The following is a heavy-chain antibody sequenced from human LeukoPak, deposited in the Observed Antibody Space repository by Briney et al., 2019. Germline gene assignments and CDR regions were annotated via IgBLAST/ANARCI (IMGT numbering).Heavy chain of an antibody. J-gene: IGHJ6*02. CDR3: ARDYGGIFYGMDV. V-gene: IGHV1-2*02. D-gene: IGHD2/OR15-2a*01. Sequence: ASVKVSCKASGYTFTGYYMHWVRQAPGQGVEWMGWINPNSGGTNYAQKFQGRVTMTRDTSISTAYMELSRLRSDDTAVYYCARDYGGIFYGMDVWGQGTTVTVSS. CDR1: GYTFTGYY. CDR2: INPNSGGT.